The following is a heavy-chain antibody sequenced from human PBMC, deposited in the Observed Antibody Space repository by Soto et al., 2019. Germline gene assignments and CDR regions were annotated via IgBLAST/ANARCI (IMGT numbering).Heavy chain of an antibody. CDR2: IYYSGST. D-gene: IGHD6-13*01. J-gene: IGHJ6*02. CDR1: GGSISSGTYY. V-gene: IGHV4-39*01. Sequence: PSETLSLTCTVSGGSISSGTYYWGWIRQPPGKGLEWIGSIYYSGSTYYNPSLKSRVTISVDTSKNQFSLKLSSVTAADTAVYYCARRLRNDLGLVPKGSYYYGMDVWGQGTTVTVSS. CDR3: ARRLRNDLGLVPKGSYYYGMDV.